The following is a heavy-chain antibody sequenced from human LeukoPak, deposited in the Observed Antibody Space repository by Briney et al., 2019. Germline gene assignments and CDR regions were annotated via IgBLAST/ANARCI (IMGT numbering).Heavy chain of an antibody. CDR1: GGSISSYY. V-gene: IGHV4-59*12. J-gene: IGHJ4*02. CDR3: ARDQGQLPNFDY. D-gene: IGHD5-18*01. CDR2: IYYSGST. Sequence: PSETLSLTCTVSGGSISSYYWSWIRQPPGKGLEWIGYIYYSGSTNYNPSLKSRVTISVDKSKNQFSLKLSSVTAADTAVYYCARDQGQLPNFDYWGQGTLVTVSS.